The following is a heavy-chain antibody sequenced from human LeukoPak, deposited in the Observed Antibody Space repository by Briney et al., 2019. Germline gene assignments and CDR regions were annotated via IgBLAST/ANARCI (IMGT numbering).Heavy chain of an antibody. Sequence: SETLSLTCTVSGGSISSYYWSWIRQPPGKGLEWIGEIIHSGSTNYNPSLKSRVTISVDTSKNQFSLKLSSVTAADTAVYYCARRTVYSYYYYMDVWGKGTTVTVSS. CDR3: ARRTVYSYYYYMDV. D-gene: IGHD4-11*01. J-gene: IGHJ6*03. V-gene: IGHV4-34*12. CDR1: GGSISSYY. CDR2: IIHSGST.